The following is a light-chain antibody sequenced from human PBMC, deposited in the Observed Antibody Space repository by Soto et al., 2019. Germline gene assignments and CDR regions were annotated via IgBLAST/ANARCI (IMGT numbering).Light chain of an antibody. CDR1: SSTIGNNF. CDR3: GSWDSRLSAGII. J-gene: IGLJ2*01. CDR2: DDN. V-gene: IGLV1-51*01. Sequence: QSVLTQPPSASAAPGQRVTISCSGSSSTIGNNFVSWYQLLPGTAPKLLIYDDNKRPSGIPDRFSGSKSGTSATLDITGLQTGDEADYYCGSWDSRLSAGIIFGGGTKLTVL.